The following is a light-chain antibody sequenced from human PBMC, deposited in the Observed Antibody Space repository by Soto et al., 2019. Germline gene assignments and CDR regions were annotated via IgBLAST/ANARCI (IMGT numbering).Light chain of an antibody. V-gene: IGLV4-69*01. CDR2: LNSDGSH. CDR1: SGHSSHA. J-gene: IGLJ3*02. Sequence: QSVLTQSPSASASLGASVKLTCTLSSGHSSHAIAWHQQQPEKGPRYLMKLNSDGSHSKGDGIPDRFSGSSSGAERYLTIPSLQSEDEADYYCQTWATGIGVFGGGTQLTVL. CDR3: QTWATGIGV.